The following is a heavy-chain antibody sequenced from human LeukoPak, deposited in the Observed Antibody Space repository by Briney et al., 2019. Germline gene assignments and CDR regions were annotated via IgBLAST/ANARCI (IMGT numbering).Heavy chain of an antibody. J-gene: IGHJ4*02. CDR3: ASESIAAAGTGAPADY. CDR2: IYYSGST. Sequence: SETLSLTCTVSGGSISSSSYYWGWIRQPPGKGLEWIGSIYYSGSTYYNPSLKSRVTISVDTSKNQFSLKLSSVTAADTAVYYCASESIAAAGTGAPADYWGQGTLVTVSS. CDR1: GGSISSSSYY. V-gene: IGHV4-39*07. D-gene: IGHD6-13*01.